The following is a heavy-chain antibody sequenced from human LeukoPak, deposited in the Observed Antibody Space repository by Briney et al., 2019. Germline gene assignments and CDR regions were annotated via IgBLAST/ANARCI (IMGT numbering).Heavy chain of an antibody. CDR1: GFTVSSNY. CDR3: ARVKFLTYYMDV. V-gene: IGHV3-53*01. D-gene: IGHD3-3*01. CDR2: IYSGGST. Sequence: PGGSLRLSCAASGFTVSSNYMSWVRQAPGKGLEWVSVIYSGGSTYYADSVKGRFTISRDNSKNTLYLQMNSLRAEDTAVYYCARVKFLTYYMDVWGKGTTVTVSS. J-gene: IGHJ6*03.